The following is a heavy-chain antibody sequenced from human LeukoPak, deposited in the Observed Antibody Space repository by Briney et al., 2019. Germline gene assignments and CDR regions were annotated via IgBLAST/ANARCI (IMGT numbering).Heavy chain of an antibody. J-gene: IGHJ4*02. Sequence: SETLSLTCTVSGGSISSYYWSWIRQPPGKGLEWIGEINHSGSTYYNPSLRSRVTISVDTSKNLFSLKLSSVTAADTAVYYCARVQRPLDGADYWGQGTLVTVSS. CDR1: GGSISSYY. CDR2: INHSGST. D-gene: IGHD1-1*01. CDR3: ARVQRPLDGADY. V-gene: IGHV4-34*01.